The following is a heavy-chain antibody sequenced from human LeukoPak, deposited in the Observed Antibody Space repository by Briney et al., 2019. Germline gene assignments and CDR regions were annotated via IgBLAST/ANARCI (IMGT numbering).Heavy chain of an antibody. CDR3: AREDSGALTGLFDY. V-gene: IGHV3-30*01. Sequence: QPGGSLRLSCAASGFTFSSYAMHWVRQAPGKGLEWVAVISYDGSSKYYADSVKGRFTISRDNSKNTLYLQMNSLRAEDTAVYYCAREDSGALTGLFDYWGQGTLVTVSS. CDR2: ISYDGSSK. J-gene: IGHJ4*02. D-gene: IGHD2-15*01. CDR1: GFTFSSYA.